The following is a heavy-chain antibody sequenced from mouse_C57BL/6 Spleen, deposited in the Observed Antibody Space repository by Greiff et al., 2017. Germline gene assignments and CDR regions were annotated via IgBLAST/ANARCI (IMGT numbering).Heavy chain of an antibody. CDR3: AREGYDYDFAY. D-gene: IGHD2-4*01. Sequence: QVQLQQPGAELVKPGASVKLSCTASGYTFTSYCMHWVKQRPGQGLEWIGMIHPNSGSTNYNEKFKSKATLTVDKSSSTAYMQLSSLTSEDAAVYYCAREGYDYDFAYWGQGTLVTVSA. V-gene: IGHV1-64*01. J-gene: IGHJ3*01. CDR1: GYTFTSYC. CDR2: IHPNSGST.